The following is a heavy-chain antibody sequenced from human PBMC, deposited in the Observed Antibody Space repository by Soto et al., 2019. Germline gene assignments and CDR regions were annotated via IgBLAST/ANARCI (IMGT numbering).Heavy chain of an antibody. CDR1: GFTFSDYY. V-gene: IGHV3-11*06. J-gene: IGHJ5*02. CDR3: ARDFREIQPAEYWFDP. Sequence: GGSLRLSCAASGFTFSDYYMSWIRQAPGKGLEWVSYISSSSSYTNYADSVKGRFTISRDNAKNSLYLQMNSLRAEDTAVYYCARDFREIQPAEYWFDPWGQGTLVTVSS. CDR2: ISSSSSYT. D-gene: IGHD5-18*01.